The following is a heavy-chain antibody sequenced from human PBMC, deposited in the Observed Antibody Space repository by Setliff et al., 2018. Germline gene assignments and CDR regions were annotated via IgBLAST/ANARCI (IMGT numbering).Heavy chain of an antibody. CDR1: DGSLSTYY. D-gene: IGHD6-19*01. Sequence: SETLSLTCTVSDGSLSTYYWSWIRQPPGKGLEFIGYVYYSGAAKYDPSLKSRVTISVDKSTNQFSLKLNSVTAADTAVYYCVRTDYSDGRYSMDVWGKGTTVTVSS. CDR2: VYYSGAA. CDR3: VRTDYSDGRYSMDV. J-gene: IGHJ6*03. V-gene: IGHV4-59*12.